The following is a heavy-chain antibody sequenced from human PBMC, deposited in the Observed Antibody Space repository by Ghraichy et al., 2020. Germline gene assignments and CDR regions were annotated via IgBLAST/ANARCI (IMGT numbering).Heavy chain of an antibody. CDR1: GFTFSRYW. CDR2: IKQDGSEK. Sequence: ETLSLTCAASGFTFSRYWMSWVRQAPGKGLEWVANIKQDGSEKYYVDSVKGRFTISRDNAKNSLYLQMNSLRAEDTAVYYCARAGVAAAHDYYYYYMDVWGKGTTVTVSS. CDR3: ARAGVAAAHDYYYYYMDV. J-gene: IGHJ6*03. D-gene: IGHD6-13*01. V-gene: IGHV3-7*01.